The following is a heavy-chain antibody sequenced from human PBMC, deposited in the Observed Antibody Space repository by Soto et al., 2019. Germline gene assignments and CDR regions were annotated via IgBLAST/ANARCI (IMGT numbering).Heavy chain of an antibody. CDR1: GYTFTGYY. CDR2: INPNSGGT. V-gene: IGHV1-2*02. Sequence: QVQLVQSGAEVKKPGASVKVSCKASGYTFTGYYMHWVRQAPGQGLEWMGWINPNSGGTNYAQKFQGRVTMTRDTSISKAYMELSRLRSDDTAVYYCARDKYSSGWYRAYYFDYWGQGTLVTVSS. CDR3: ARDKYSSGWYRAYYFDY. J-gene: IGHJ4*02. D-gene: IGHD6-19*01.